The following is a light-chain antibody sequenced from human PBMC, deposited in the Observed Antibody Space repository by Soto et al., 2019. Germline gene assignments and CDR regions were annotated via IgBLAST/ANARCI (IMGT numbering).Light chain of an antibody. J-gene: IGLJ1*01. CDR3: TSYTSSGNYV. Sequence: SALPQPGSVSRSRGQSIAISNTGTSSDVGAYDYVSWYQQHPGKAPKLMIYDVSNRPSGVSNRFSGSKSANTASLTISGLQAEDEADYYCTSYTSSGNYVFGTGTKVTVL. V-gene: IGLV2-14*01. CDR1: SSDVGAYDY. CDR2: DVS.